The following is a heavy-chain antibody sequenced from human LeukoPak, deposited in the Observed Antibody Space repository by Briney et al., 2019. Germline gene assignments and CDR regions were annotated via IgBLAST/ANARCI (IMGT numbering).Heavy chain of an antibody. CDR2: ISSSSSYI. D-gene: IGHD1-26*01. Sequence: GGSLRLSCAASGFTFSSYSMNWVRQAPGKGLEWVSSISSSSSYIYYADSVKGRFTISRDNAKNSLYLQMNSLRAEDTAVYYCARGAVGATRMDFDYWGQGTLVSVSS. J-gene: IGHJ4*02. V-gene: IGHV3-21*01. CDR1: GFTFSSYS. CDR3: ARGAVGATRMDFDY.